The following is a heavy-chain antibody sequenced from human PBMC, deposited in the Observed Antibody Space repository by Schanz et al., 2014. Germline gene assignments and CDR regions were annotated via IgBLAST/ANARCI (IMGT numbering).Heavy chain of an antibody. V-gene: IGHV1-18*01. Sequence: QVQLVQSGSELKKPGASVKVSCKASGYTFTSYAMNWVRQAPGQGLEWMGWINGYNAHTNYAQKFQGRVTMTTDTSTSTVYMELRSLRSDDTAMYYCARDRDQWDGNFCDFWGQGTLVTVSS. J-gene: IGHJ4*02. CDR3: ARDRDQWDGNFCDF. D-gene: IGHD1-26*01. CDR2: INGYNAHT. CDR1: GYTFTSYA.